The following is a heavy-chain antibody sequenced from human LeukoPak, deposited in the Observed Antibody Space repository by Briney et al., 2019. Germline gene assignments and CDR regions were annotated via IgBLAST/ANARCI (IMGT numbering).Heavy chain of an antibody. J-gene: IGHJ3*02. CDR1: GGTISCYY. V-gene: IGHV4-59*13. CDR3: ARFTKYDGGGSYLDI. Sequence: PSETLSLTCTGSGGTISCYYWIWIRQPPGKELVGCGHIYSSGSTTDNPSLKRRVTISVDTSKNQFSLRMNSVTAADTAVYYCARFTKYDGGGSYLDIWGQGTMVTVSS. CDR2: IYSSGST. D-gene: IGHD3-22*01.